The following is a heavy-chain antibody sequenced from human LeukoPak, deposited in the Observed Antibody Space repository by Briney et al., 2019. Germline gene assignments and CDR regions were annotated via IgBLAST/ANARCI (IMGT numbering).Heavy chain of an antibody. V-gene: IGHV4-61*02. D-gene: IGHD2-2*01. J-gene: IGHJ4*02. Sequence: SQTLSLTCTVSGGSISSGSYYWSWIRQPAGKGLEWIGRIYTSGSTNYNPSLKSRVTMSVDTSKNQFSLKLSSVTAADTAVYYCARDSWCSSTSCPADYWGQGTLVTVSS. CDR3: ARDSWCSSTSCPADY. CDR2: IYTSGST. CDR1: GGSISSGSYY.